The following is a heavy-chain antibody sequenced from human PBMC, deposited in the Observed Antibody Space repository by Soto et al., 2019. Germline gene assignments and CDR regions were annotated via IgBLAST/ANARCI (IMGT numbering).Heavy chain of an antibody. D-gene: IGHD2-2*02. CDR1: GYTLNGHY. CDR2: INSNTGGT. J-gene: IGHJ4*02. CDR3: ARGGYQLLYYFDY. V-gene: IGHV1-2*02. Sequence: GASVKVSCKASGYTLNGHYTHWVRQAPGQGLEWMGWINSNTGGTNYAQKFQGKVTMTRDRSISTAYMELNSLTSDDTAVYYCARGGYQLLYYFDYWGQGTLVTVSS.